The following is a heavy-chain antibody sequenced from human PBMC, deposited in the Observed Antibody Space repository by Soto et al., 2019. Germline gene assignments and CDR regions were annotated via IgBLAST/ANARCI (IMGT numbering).Heavy chain of an antibody. D-gene: IGHD2-8*01. V-gene: IGHV3-23*01. CDR3: AKRNGVSRGAFDS. CDR1: GFTFTSYA. CDR2: ITGAAGT. J-gene: IGHJ4*02. Sequence: EVQLLESGGGLVQPGGSLRLSCAASGFTFTSYAMSWVRQAPGKGLEWVSTITGAAGTYYADSVKGRFTTSRDSSKNILYLQMNSLRAEDTAIYYCAKRNGVSRGAFDSWGKGTLVTVSS.